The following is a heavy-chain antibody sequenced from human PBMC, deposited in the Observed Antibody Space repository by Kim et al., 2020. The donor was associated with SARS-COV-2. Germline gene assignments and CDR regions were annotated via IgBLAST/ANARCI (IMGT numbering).Heavy chain of an antibody. D-gene: IGHD5-12*01. CDR3: ARVSRSGYSTTKNLYFDL. CDR2: IYSGVST. J-gene: IGHJ2*01. Sequence: GGSLRLSCAASGFTVWVRQAPGKGLEWVSVIYSGVSTYYSDSVKGRFTISRDNSKNTLYLQMNSLRVEDTAVYYCARVSRSGYSTTKNLYFDLWGRGTKVTVSS. CDR1: GFTV. V-gene: IGHV3-53*01.